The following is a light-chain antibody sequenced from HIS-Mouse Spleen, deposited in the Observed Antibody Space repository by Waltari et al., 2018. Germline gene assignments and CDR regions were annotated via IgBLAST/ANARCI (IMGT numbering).Light chain of an antibody. CDR2: EDN. CDR1: SGSIASNY. V-gene: IGLV6-57*02. Sequence: FMLTQPHSVSESPGKTVTISCPGSSGSIASNYVQWYQQRPGSAPTTVIYEDNQRPSGVPDRFSGSIDSSSNSASLTISGLKTEDEADYYCQSYDSSNSWVFGGGTKLTVL. CDR3: QSYDSSNSWV. J-gene: IGLJ3*02.